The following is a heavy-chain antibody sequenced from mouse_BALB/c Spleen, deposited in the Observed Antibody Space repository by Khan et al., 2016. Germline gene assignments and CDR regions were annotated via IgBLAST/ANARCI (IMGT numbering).Heavy chain of an antibody. V-gene: IGHV3-8*02. CDR3: ARWGYGSSYGYAMDY. J-gene: IGHJ4*01. CDR2: ISYSGST. D-gene: IGHD1-1*01. Sequence: EVQLQESGPSLVKPSQTLSLTCSVTGDSITSGYWNWIRKFPGNKLEYMGYISYSGSTYYNPSLKSRISITRDTSKNQYYLQLNSVTTEDTATYYCARWGYGSSYGYAMDYGGQGTSVTVSS. CDR1: GDSITSGY.